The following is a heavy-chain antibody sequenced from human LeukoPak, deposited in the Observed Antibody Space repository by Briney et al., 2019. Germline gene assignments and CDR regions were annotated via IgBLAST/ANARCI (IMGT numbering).Heavy chain of an antibody. D-gene: IGHD5-12*01. J-gene: IGHJ5*02. CDR3: ARLAGYGGLAWFDP. CDR2: INHSGST. Sequence: PSETLSLTCAVYGGSFSGSSWSWIRQPPGKGLEWIGEINHSGSTNYTPSLKSRVTISVDTSKNQFSLKLSSVTAADTAVYYCARLAGYGGLAWFDPWGQGTLVTVSS. CDR1: GGSFSGSS. V-gene: IGHV4-34*01.